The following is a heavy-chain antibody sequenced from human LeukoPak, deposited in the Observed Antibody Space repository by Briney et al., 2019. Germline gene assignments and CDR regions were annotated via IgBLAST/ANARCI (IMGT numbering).Heavy chain of an antibody. J-gene: IGHJ4*02. CDR3: ARAAGYSSSWYWGNFDY. CDR2: VYYSGST. D-gene: IGHD6-13*01. Sequence: PSETLSLNCTVSGGSISSYYWSWIRQPPGKGLEWSGYVYYSGSTNYHHSLKSRSTISVDTPKNQCSLKPSSVTAADTAVYYCARAAGYSSSWYWGNFDYWGQGTLVTVSS. CDR1: GGSISSYY. V-gene: IGHV4-59*12.